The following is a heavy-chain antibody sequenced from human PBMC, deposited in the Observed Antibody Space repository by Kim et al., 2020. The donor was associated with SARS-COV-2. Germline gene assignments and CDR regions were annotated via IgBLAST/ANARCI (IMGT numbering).Heavy chain of an antibody. V-gene: IGHV3-30-3*01. CDR2: ISYDGSNK. CDR1: GFTFSSYA. J-gene: IGHJ4*02. D-gene: IGHD3-9*01. CDR3: ARERRHRYFDWLPQGDY. Sequence: GGSLRLSCAASGFTFSSYAMHWVRQAPGKGLEWVAVISYDGSNKYYADSVKGRFTISRDNSKNTLYLQMNSLRAEDTAVYYCARERRHRYFDWLPQGDYWGQGTLVTVSS.